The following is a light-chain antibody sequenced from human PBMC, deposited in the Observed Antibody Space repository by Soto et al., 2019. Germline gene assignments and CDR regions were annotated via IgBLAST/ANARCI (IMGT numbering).Light chain of an antibody. J-gene: IGLJ2*01. CDR1: SSDVGSYNL. CDR2: EAN. Sequence: QSVLTQPASVSGSPGQSITISCTGTSSDVGSYNLVSWYQQHPGKAPKLMIYEANKRPSGVSNRFSGSKSGNTASLTISGLQAEDEADYYCCSYAGSSTPVVFGGGTQLTVL. V-gene: IGLV2-23*01. CDR3: CSYAGSSTPVV.